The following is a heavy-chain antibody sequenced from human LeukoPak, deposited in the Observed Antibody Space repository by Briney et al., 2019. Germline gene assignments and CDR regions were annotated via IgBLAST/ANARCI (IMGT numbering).Heavy chain of an antibody. CDR1: GFTFSDYY. CDR3: AKDQIVGALYYFDY. V-gene: IGHV3-11*01. Sequence: PGGSLRLSCAASGFTFSDYYMSWIRQAPGKGLEWVSYISGSGSTIYYADSVKGRFTISRDNAKNTLYLHMNTLRAEDTAVYHCAKDQIVGALYYFDYWGQGTLVTVSS. D-gene: IGHD1-26*01. CDR2: ISGSGSTI. J-gene: IGHJ4*02.